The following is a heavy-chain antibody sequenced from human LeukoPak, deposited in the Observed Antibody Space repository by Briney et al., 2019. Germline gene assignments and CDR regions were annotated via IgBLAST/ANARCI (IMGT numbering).Heavy chain of an antibody. CDR1: GFTFSTYS. CDR2: ISSSSSTI. Sequence: GGSLRLSCAASGFTFSTYSMNWVRQAPGKGLEWVSYISSSSSTIYYADSVKGRFTISRDNAKNSLYLQMNSLRAEDTAVYYCARDGGYCSSTNCYLGVWGQGTMVTVSS. D-gene: IGHD2-2*01. J-gene: IGHJ3*01. CDR3: ARDGGYCSSTNCYLGV. V-gene: IGHV3-48*04.